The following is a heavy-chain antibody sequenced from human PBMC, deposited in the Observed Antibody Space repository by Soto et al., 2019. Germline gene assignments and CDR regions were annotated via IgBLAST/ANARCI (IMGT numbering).Heavy chain of an antibody. CDR2: IYYSGST. CDR3: ARGTTVTTGFGFDP. Sequence: ETLSLTCPVSGVSVSSGSYYWSWIRQPPGKGLEWIGYIYYSGSTNYNPSLKSRVTISVDTSKNQFSLKLSSVTAADTAVYYSARGTTVTTGFGFDPWGQGTLVTVYS. CDR1: GVSVSSGSYY. V-gene: IGHV4-61*01. J-gene: IGHJ5*02. D-gene: IGHD4-17*01.